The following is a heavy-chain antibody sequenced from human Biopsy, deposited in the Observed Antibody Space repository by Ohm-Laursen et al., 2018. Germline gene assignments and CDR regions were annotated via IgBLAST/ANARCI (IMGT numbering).Heavy chain of an antibody. CDR3: ARLYRLDDYWNDDPPDAFDV. J-gene: IGHJ3*01. D-gene: IGHD3-3*01. Sequence: SETLSLTCTVSGGSMSGDYWSWIRQSPRKGLEWIGHISDRGTTNSNPSLRGRITISVDTSKNQFSLKLNSVSAADTALFFCARLYRLDDYWNDDPPDAFDVWGPETMVTVSS. CDR2: ISDRGTT. V-gene: IGHV4-59*01. CDR1: GGSMSGDY.